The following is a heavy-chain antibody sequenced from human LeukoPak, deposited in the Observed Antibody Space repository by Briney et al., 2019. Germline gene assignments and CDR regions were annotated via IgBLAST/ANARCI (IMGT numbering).Heavy chain of an antibody. J-gene: IGHJ4*02. CDR1: GFTFSSYW. Sequence: PGGSLRLSXAASGFTFSSYWMSWVRQAPGKGLEWVANIKQDGSEKYYVDSVKGRFTISRDNSKNTLYLQMNSLRAEDTAVYYCARDAYCGGDCYLSRSDFDYWGQGTLVTVSS. D-gene: IGHD2-21*01. CDR3: ARDAYCGGDCYLSRSDFDY. CDR2: IKQDGSEK. V-gene: IGHV3-7*01.